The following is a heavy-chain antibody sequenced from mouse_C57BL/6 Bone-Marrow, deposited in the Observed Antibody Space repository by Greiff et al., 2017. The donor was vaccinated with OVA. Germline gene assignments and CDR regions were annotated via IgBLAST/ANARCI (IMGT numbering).Heavy chain of an antibody. J-gene: IGHJ4*01. V-gene: IGHV1-74*01. CDR3: ARGRAVVAEGDMDN. Sequence: QVQLQQPGAELVKPGASVKVSCKASGYTFTSYWMPWVKQRPGQGLEWIGGIHPSRGGTNYNQKFKGKATLTVDKSSSTAYMQLSSLTSEDSAVEYCARGRAVVAEGDMDNGGQGPSVTVSS. CDR2: IHPSRGGT. D-gene: IGHD1-1*01. CDR1: GYTFTSYW.